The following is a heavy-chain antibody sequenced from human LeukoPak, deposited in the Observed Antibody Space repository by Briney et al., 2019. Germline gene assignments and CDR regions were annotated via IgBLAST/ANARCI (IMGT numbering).Heavy chain of an antibody. CDR2: IIPIFGTA. V-gene: IGHV1-69*13. J-gene: IGHJ4*02. D-gene: IGHD2-21*01. CDR3: ARDGGDWAHLDY. CDR1: GGTFSSYA. Sequence: SMKVSCKASGGTFSSYAISWVRQAPGQGLEWMGGIIPIFGTANYAQKFQGRVTITADESTSTAYMELSSLRSEDTAVYYCARDGGDWAHLDYWGQGTLVTVSS.